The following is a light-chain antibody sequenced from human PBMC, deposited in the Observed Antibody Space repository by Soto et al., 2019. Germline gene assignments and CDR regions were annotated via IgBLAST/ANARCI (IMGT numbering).Light chain of an antibody. CDR3: QQAHTFPFT. CDR1: QGISNW. CDR2: AAS. J-gene: IGKJ3*01. V-gene: IGKV1-12*01. Sequence: DIQMIQSPSFVSASIGDRVTITCRASQGISNWLAWYQQKPGKAPNLLIYAASGLQSGDPSRFNGSGSGTDFTLTISSLQPEDFATYFCQQAHTFPFTFGPGTKVDIK.